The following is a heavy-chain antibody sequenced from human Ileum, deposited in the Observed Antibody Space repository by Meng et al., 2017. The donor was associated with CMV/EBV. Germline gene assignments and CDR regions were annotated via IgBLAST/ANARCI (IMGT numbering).Heavy chain of an antibody. CDR1: GFTFSSYA. CDR2: ISGSGGST. D-gene: IGHD3-10*01. J-gene: IGHJ4*01. V-gene: IGHV3-23*01. Sequence: GESLKISCAASGFTFSSYAMSWVRQAPGKGLEWVSAISGSGGSTYYADSVKGRFTISRDNSKNTLYLQMNSLRAEDTAVYYCAKEGRITMVRGVITNWGHGKRVNGSS. CDR3: AKEGRITMVRGVITN.